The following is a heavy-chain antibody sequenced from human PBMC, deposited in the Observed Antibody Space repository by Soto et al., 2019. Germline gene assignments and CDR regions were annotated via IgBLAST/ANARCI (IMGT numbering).Heavy chain of an antibody. J-gene: IGHJ3*02. D-gene: IGHD1-26*01. Sequence: GASVKVSCKASGYTFTSYFLHWVRQAPGQGLEWMGIINPGDGKTTYAQKFQGRVTMTEDTSTDTAYMELSSLRSEDTAVYYCATRKVGGAFDIWGQGTMVTVSS. CDR1: GYTFTSYF. CDR3: ATRKVGGAFDI. CDR2: INPGDGKT. V-gene: IGHV1-46*01.